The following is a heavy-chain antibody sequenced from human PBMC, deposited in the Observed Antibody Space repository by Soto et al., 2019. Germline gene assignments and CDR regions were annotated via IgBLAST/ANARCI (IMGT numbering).Heavy chain of an antibody. D-gene: IGHD6-13*01. J-gene: IGHJ4*02. CDR1: GGSISISNW. Sequence: PSETLSLTCAVSGGSISISNWCSCVRQPPGKGLEWIGEIYHGGSTNYNPSLKSRVTISVDKSKNQFSLKLSSVTAADTAVYYCARYRIAAAGYFDYWGQGTLVTVSS. CDR3: ARYRIAAAGYFDY. V-gene: IGHV4-4*02. CDR2: IYHGGST.